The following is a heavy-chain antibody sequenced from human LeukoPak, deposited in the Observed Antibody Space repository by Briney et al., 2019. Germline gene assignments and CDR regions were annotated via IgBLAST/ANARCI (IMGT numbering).Heavy chain of an antibody. CDR1: GFPLDDYA. Sequence: PGGSLRLSCAAPGFPLDDYAMHWVRQAPGKGLEWVSLISGDGRGTYYADSVKGRFTISRDNSKNSLYLQMNSLRTEDTALYYCAKDRHYYYGSGSFTWGLNVWGQGTTVTVSS. J-gene: IGHJ6*02. D-gene: IGHD3-10*01. CDR3: AKDRHYYYGSGSFTWGLNV. V-gene: IGHV3-43*02. CDR2: ISGDGRGT.